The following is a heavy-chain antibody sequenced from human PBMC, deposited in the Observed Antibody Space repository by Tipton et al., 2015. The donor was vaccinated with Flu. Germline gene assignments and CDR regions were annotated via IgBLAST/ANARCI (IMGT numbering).Heavy chain of an antibody. D-gene: IGHD2-21*01. Sequence: TLSLTCAVDGGSLSGYTWSWIRQSPGKGLEWIGEIDHSFTTRYHPTLKSRVTISVDTSKNQFSLTLKSATAADTAVYYCTRSFRVAVIGGMDVWGQGTTVIVSS. CDR3: TRSFRVAVIGGMDV. V-gene: IGHV4-34*01. J-gene: IGHJ6*02. CDR2: IDHSFTT. CDR1: GGSLSGYT.